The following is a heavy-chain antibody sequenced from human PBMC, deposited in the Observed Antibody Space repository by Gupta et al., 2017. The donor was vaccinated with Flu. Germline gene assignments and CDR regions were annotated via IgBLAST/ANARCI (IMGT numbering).Heavy chain of an antibody. CDR2: IKQDGSEK. V-gene: IGHV3-7*04. CDR3: ARGYCTNGVCWHFDY. CDR1: GFTFSSYW. J-gene: IGHJ4*02. D-gene: IGHD2-8*01. Sequence: EVQLVESGGGLVQPGGSLRLSCAASGFTFSSYWMSWVRQAPGKGLEWVANIKQDGSEKYYVDSVKGRFTISRDNAKNSLYLQMNSLRAEDTAVYYCARGYCTNGVCWHFDYWGQGTLVIVSS.